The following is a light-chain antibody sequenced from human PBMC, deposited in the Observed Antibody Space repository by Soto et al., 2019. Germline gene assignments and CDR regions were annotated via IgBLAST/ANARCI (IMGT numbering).Light chain of an antibody. Sequence: EVVLTQSPGTLSLSPGERAILSCRASQSVNSRYLAWYQQKHGQAPRLLISGASSRATGIPDRFSGSGSGTDFTLIINRLEAEDFAVYYCQHYDNAPLTFGGGTMVEI. J-gene: IGKJ4*01. CDR3: QHYDNAPLT. CDR1: QSVNSRY. V-gene: IGKV3-20*01. CDR2: GAS.